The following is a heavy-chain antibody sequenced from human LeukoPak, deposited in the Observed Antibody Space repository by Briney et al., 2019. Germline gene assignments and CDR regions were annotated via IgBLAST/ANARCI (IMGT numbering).Heavy chain of an antibody. D-gene: IGHD3-22*01. CDR3: ARGRGDSSGYFDY. CDR1: GGSISSGGYY. J-gene: IGHJ4*02. Sequence: PQTLSLTCTVSGGSISSGGYYWSWIRQHPGKGLEWIGYIYYSGSTYYNPSLKSRVTISVDTSKNQFSLKLSSVTAADTAVYYCARGRGDSSGYFDYWGQGTLVTVSS. CDR2: IYYSGST. V-gene: IGHV4-31*03.